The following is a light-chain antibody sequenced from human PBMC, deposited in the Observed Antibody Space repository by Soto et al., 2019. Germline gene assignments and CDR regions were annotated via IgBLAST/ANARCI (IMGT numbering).Light chain of an antibody. Sequence: EIVMTQSPATLSVSPGERATLSCRASQSVSSNLAWYQQKPGQAPRLLIYGASTRATGIPARFSGSGSWTEFTLTISSLQSEDFAVYYCQQYNNWPPRTFGQGTKGEIK. CDR2: GAS. J-gene: IGKJ1*01. CDR3: QQYNNWPPRT. V-gene: IGKV3-15*01. CDR1: QSVSSN.